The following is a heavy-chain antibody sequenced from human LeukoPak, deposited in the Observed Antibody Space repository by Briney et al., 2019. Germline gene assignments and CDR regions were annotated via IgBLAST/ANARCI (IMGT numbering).Heavy chain of an antibody. Sequence: GGSLRLSCVASGLPIADFAMHWVRQAPGKGLEWVSLISGDGVSTFYADSVKARFSISRDNSKNSLYLEMNSLRTEDAAMYYCAKESGKFDYWGQGTLVAVSS. CDR2: ISGDGVST. J-gene: IGHJ4*02. V-gene: IGHV3-43*02. CDR1: GLPIADFA. CDR3: AKESGKFDY.